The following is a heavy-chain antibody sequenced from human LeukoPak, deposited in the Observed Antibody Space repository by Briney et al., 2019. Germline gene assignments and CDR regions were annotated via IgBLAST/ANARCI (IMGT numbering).Heavy chain of an antibody. J-gene: IGHJ6*03. Sequence: SETLSLTCTVSGGSISSHYWSWIRQPPGKGLEWIGYIYYGGSTNYNPSLKSRVTISVDTSKNQFSLKLSSVTAADTAVYYCAREARGGAARGYYYYYYMDVWGKGTTVTVSS. CDR1: GGSISSHY. V-gene: IGHV4-59*11. D-gene: IGHD6-6*01. CDR2: IYYGGST. CDR3: AREARGGAARGYYYYYYMDV.